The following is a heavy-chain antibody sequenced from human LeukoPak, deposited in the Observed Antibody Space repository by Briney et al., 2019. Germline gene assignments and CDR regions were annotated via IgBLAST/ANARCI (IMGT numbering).Heavy chain of an antibody. D-gene: IGHD3-3*01. CDR1: GFICSTNA. CDR2: ISYDRSNK. CDR3: ANHVSWSGFDP. Sequence: PGRSLRFSASAYGFICSTNALERLRQAPGKGLEWVAVISYDRSNKYYAGSVKGRFTISRDNSKNTLYLQMNTLRAEDTAVYYCANHVSWSGFDPWGQGTLVTVSS. V-gene: IGHV3-30*18. J-gene: IGHJ5*02.